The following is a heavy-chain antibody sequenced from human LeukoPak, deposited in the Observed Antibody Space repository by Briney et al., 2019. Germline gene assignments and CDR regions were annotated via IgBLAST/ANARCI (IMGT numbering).Heavy chain of an antibody. CDR3: ARALSLTDDWFDY. CDR2: ISRSGNTI. CDR1: GFTFSSYE. J-gene: IGHJ5*01. Sequence: GGSLRLSCAASGFTFSSYEMNWVRQAPGKGLEWVSYISRSGNTIYYADSVKGRFTISRDNAKNSLYLQMHSLRAEDTAVYYCARALSLTDDWFDYWGQGTLVTASS. V-gene: IGHV3-48*03. D-gene: IGHD3-9*01.